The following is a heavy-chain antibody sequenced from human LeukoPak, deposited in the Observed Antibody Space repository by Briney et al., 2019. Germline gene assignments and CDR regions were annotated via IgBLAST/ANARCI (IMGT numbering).Heavy chain of an antibody. CDR2: IYTSGST. J-gene: IGHJ4*02. CDR1: GGSISSYY. D-gene: IGHD3-9*01. V-gene: IGHV4-4*07. Sequence: SETLSLTCTVSGGSISSYYWSWIRQPAGKGLEWIGRIYTSGSTNYNPSLKSRVTMSVDTSKNHFSLKLISVTAADTAVYYCSRLKPDYDILTGYYPEYYFDYWGQGTLVTVSS. CDR3: SRLKPDYDILTGYYPEYYFDY.